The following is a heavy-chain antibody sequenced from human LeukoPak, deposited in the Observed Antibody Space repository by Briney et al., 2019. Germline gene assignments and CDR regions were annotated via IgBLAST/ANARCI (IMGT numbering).Heavy chain of an antibody. V-gene: IGHV3-20*04. CDR1: GFTFGDYA. CDR2: LNWNGDST. D-gene: IGHD1-1*01. Sequence: GGSLRLSCAASGFTFGDYAMSWVRQAPGKGLEWVSGLNWNGDSTGYADSVKGRFTISRDNAKNSLYLQMNSLRAEDTALYYCARVLTGNDYWGQGTLVTVSS. J-gene: IGHJ4*02. CDR3: ARVLTGNDY.